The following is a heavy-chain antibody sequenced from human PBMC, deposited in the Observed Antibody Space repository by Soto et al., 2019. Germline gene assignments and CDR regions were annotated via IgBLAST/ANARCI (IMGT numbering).Heavy chain of an antibody. V-gene: IGHV1-8*01. J-gene: IGHJ4*02. CDR1: GYTCITYD. CDR2: MNPSNGNA. Sequence: ASVKVSFKASGYTCITYDIHCLLQPAGQGVEGLGWMNPSNGNAGYEQKFQGRVTMTRNTSISTAYMDLSGLRSEDTAVYFCARRKERSGPHYFDAWGQGTLVTVSS. CDR3: ARRKERSGPHYFDA. D-gene: IGHD6-25*01.